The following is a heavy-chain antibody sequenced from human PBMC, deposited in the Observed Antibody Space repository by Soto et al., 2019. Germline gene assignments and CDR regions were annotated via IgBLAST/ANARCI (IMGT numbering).Heavy chain of an antibody. V-gene: IGHV3-23*01. CDR1: GFTFSSYA. D-gene: IGHD6-6*01. J-gene: IGHJ5*02. CDR3: AKDITYSSSLRFGSWFDP. CDR2: ISGSGGST. Sequence: EVQLLESGGGLVQPGGSLRLSCAASGFTFSSYAMSWVRQAPGKGLEWVSAISGSGGSTYYADSVKGRFTISRDNSKNTLYLQMNSLRAEDTAVYYCAKDITYSSSLRFGSWFDPWGQGTLVTVSS.